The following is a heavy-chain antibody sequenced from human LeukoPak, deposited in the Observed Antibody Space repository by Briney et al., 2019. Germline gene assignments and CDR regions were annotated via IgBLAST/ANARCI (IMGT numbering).Heavy chain of an antibody. CDR3: ARASGGYYDSSGYYIHDAFDI. J-gene: IGHJ3*02. D-gene: IGHD3-22*01. Sequence: SVKVSCKASGGTFSSYAISWVRQAPGQGLEWMGGIIPIFGTANYAQKFQGRVTITRNTSISTAYMELSSLRSEDTAVYYCARASGGYYDSSGYYIHDAFDIWGQGTMVTVSS. V-gene: IGHV1-69*05. CDR2: IIPIFGTA. CDR1: GGTFSSYA.